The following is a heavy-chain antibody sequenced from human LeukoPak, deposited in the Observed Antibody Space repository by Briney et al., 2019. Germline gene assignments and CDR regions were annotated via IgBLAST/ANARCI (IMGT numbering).Heavy chain of an antibody. Sequence: GESLKISCKGSGYSFTNYWIGWVRQMPGKGLEWMGIIHPGVSDTRYSPSFQGQVTFSADKSISTAHLQWSSLKASDTAIYYCAMARDAYNWGSHYWGQGTLVTVSS. CDR3: AMARDAYNWGSHY. D-gene: IGHD5-24*01. J-gene: IGHJ4*02. CDR2: IHPGVSDT. V-gene: IGHV5-51*01. CDR1: GYSFTNYW.